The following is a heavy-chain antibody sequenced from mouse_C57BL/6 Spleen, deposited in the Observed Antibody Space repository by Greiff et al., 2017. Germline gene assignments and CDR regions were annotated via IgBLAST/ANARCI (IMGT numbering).Heavy chain of an antibody. V-gene: IGHV1-82*01. Sequence: VQLQQSGPELVKPGASVKISCKASGYAFSSSWMNWVKQRPGKGLEWIGRIYPGDGDTNYNGKFKGKATLTADKSSSTAYMQLSSLTSEDSAVYFCAQDYDTAYWCQGTLVTVSA. CDR2: IYPGDGDT. CDR3: AQDYDTAY. D-gene: IGHD2-4*01. CDR1: GYAFSSSW. J-gene: IGHJ3*01.